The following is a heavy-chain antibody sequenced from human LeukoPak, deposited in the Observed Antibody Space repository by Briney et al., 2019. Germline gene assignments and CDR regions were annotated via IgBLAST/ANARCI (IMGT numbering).Heavy chain of an antibody. CDR1: GSTFSSYA. D-gene: IGHD2-2*03. J-gene: IGHJ2*01. Sequence: SVKVSCKASGSTFSSYAISWVRQAPGQGLEWMGGIIPIFGTANYAQKFQGRVTITTDESTSTAYMELSSLRSEDTAVYYCAGGYCSSTSCHPYWYFDLWGRGTLVTVSS. V-gene: IGHV1-69*05. CDR2: IIPIFGTA. CDR3: AGGYCSSTSCHPYWYFDL.